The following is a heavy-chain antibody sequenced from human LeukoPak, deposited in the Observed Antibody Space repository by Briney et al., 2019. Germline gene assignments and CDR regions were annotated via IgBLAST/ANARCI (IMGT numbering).Heavy chain of an antibody. CDR1: GGSISSYY. D-gene: IGHD1-26*01. V-gene: IGHV4-59*08. CDR2: IYYSGST. CDR3: ARLASGSYGPLTPFDY. Sequence: ETLSLTCTVSGGSISSYYWSWIRQPPGKGLEWIGDIYYSGSTNYNPSLKSRVTISVDTSKNQFSLRLSSVTAADTAVYYSARLASGSYGPLTPFDYWGQGTLVTVSS. J-gene: IGHJ4*02.